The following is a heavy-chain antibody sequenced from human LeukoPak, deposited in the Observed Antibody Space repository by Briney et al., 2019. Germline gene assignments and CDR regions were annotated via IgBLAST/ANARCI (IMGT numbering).Heavy chain of an antibody. V-gene: IGHV3-15*01. J-gene: IGHJ6*02. CDR3: TSNFGYYYGMDV. D-gene: IGHD3-10*01. CDR2: IKRKTDGGTT. CDR1: GFTFSNAW. Sequence: VKPGGSLRLSCAASGFTFSNAWMSWVRQAPGKGLEWVGRIKRKTDGGTTDYAAPVKGRFTISRDDSKNTLYLQMNSLKTEDTAVYYCTSNFGYYYGMDVWGQGTTVTVSS.